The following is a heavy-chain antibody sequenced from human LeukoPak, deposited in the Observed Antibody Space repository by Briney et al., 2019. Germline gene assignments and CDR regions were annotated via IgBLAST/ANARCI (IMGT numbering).Heavy chain of an antibody. V-gene: IGHV3-7*03. CDR2: IKQDGSEK. CDR1: GFTFSNYW. D-gene: IGHD5-18*01. CDR3: ARDIRYSYVHGY. Sequence: GGSLRLSCAASGFTFSNYWMSWVRQAPGKGLEWVANIKQDGSEKSYVDSVKGQFTISRDNAKNLLYLQMNSLRAEDTAVYYCARDIRYSYVHGYWGQGTLVTVSS. J-gene: IGHJ4*02.